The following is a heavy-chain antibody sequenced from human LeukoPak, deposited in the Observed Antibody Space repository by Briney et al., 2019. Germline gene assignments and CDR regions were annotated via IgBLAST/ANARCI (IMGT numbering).Heavy chain of an antibody. CDR3: ASMFDP. Sequence: GGSLRLSCAASGFTVVSNYMNWVRQAPGKGLEWVSAISGSGGSTYYADSVKGRFTISRDNSKNTLYLQMNSLRAEDTAVYYCASMFDPWGQGTLVTVSS. CDR2: ISGSGGST. CDR1: GFTVVSNY. V-gene: IGHV3-23*01. J-gene: IGHJ5*02.